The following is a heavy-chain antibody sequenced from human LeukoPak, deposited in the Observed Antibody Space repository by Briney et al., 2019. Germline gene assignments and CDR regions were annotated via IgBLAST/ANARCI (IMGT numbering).Heavy chain of an antibody. Sequence: GGSLRLSCAASGFTFSSYAMSWVRQAPGKGLEWVSAISGSGRSTYYADSVKGRFTISRDNSKNTLYLQMNSLRAEDTAVYYCAKNIAAARYYFDYWGQGTLVTVSS. CDR3: AKNIAAARYYFDY. CDR1: GFTFSSYA. V-gene: IGHV3-23*01. CDR2: ISGSGRST. D-gene: IGHD6-13*01. J-gene: IGHJ4*02.